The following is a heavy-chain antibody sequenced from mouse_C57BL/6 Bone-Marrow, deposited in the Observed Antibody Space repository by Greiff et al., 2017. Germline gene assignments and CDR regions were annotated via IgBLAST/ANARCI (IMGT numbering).Heavy chain of an antibody. CDR2: IYPGSGNT. CDR3: AREGKSTPWYYYARDY. D-gene: IGHD2-1*01. Sequence: VKLMESGPELVKPGASVKISCKASGYSFTSYYIHWVKQRPGQGLEWIGWIYPGSGNTKYNEKFKGKATLTADTSSSTAYMQLSSLTSEDSAVYYCAREGKSTPWYYYARDYWGQGTSVTVSS. CDR1: GYSFTSYY. J-gene: IGHJ4*01. V-gene: IGHV1-66*01.